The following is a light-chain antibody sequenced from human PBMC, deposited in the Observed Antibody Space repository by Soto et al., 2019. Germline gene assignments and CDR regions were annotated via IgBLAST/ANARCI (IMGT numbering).Light chain of an antibody. CDR2: SAS. Sequence: EVVMTQSPVTLSVSPGESAALSCRASQTISTNLAWYQQKPGQAPRLLIYSASSRATGLPARFSGSGSGTEFTLSISRLEPEDFAVYYCQQYGTSPLTFGGGARLEVK. V-gene: IGKV3-15*01. J-gene: IGKJ4*01. CDR3: QQYGTSPLT. CDR1: QTISTN.